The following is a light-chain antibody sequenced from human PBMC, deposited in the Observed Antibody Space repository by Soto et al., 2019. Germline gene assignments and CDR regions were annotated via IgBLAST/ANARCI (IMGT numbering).Light chain of an antibody. J-gene: IGLJ2*01. CDR3: AAWDDSLNGVV. Sequence: QSVLTQPPSASRTPGQRVTISCSGSSSNIGDYHVHWYQQLPGAAPKVLIHSSHQRPSGVPDRFSGSKSGTSASLAISGLPSEDDADYYCAAWDDSLNGVVFGGGTKLTVL. V-gene: IGLV1-44*01. CDR2: SSH. CDR1: SSNIGDYH.